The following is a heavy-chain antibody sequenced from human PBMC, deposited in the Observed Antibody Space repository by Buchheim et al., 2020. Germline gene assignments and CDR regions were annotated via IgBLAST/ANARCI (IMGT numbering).Heavy chain of an antibody. Sequence: QVQLQESGPGVVKPSETLSLTCSVSGGSVSSAKSFWSWIRQSPGKGLEWIGYVSYTGASRYNPSLESRAGVSSDTSKNQLSLKVTSVTAADTAVYYCARHGDFFGDFNYWGQGTL. CDR2: VSYTGAS. D-gene: IGHD3-16*01. V-gene: IGHV4-61*01. CDR1: GGSVSSAKSF. J-gene: IGHJ4*02. CDR3: ARHGDFFGDFNY.